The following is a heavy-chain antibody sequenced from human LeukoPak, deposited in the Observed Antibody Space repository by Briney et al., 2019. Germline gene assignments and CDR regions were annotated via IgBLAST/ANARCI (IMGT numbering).Heavy chain of an antibody. CDR1: GGTFSSYA. J-gene: IGHJ6*02. CDR3: ARGAHYDFWSGSYAGMDV. D-gene: IGHD3-3*01. Sequence: SVKVSCKASGGTFSSYAISWVRQAPGQGLEWMGGIIPIFGTASYAQKFQGRVTITADESTSTAYMELSSLRSEDTAVYYRARGAHYDFWSGSYAGMDVWGQGTTVTVSS. CDR2: IIPIFGTA. V-gene: IGHV1-69*13.